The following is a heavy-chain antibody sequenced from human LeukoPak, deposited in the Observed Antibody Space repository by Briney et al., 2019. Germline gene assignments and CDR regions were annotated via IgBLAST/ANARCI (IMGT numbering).Heavy chain of an antibody. CDR3: AICTSCYIGSPYYV. CDR2: IYSGGST. V-gene: IGHV3-53*01. Sequence: GGSLRVSCAASGFTVSSNYMSWVRQAPGKGLEWVSVIYSGGSTYYADSVKGRFTISRDNSKNTLYLQMNSLRAEDTAVYYCAICTSCYIGSPYYVWGQGTTVTVSS. CDR1: GFTVSSNY. J-gene: IGHJ6*02. D-gene: IGHD2-2*02.